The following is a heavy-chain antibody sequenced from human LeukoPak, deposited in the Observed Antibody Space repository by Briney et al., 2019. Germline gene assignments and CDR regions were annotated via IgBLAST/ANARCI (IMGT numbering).Heavy chain of an antibody. CDR2: IKSKTDGRTT. V-gene: IGHV3-15*01. J-gene: IGHJ6*04. Sequence: PGGSLRLSCAASGFTFSNAWMSWVRQAPGKGLEWVGRIKSKTDGRTTDYAAPVKGRFTISRDDSKNTLYLQMNSLKTEGTAVYYCTTDPDYYGSGSYLYYYGMDVWGKGTTVTVSS. CDR1: GFTFSNAW. D-gene: IGHD3-10*01. CDR3: TTDPDYYGSGSYLYYYGMDV.